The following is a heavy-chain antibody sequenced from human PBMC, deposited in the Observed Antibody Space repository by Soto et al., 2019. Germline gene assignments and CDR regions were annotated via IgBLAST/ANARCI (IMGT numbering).Heavy chain of an antibody. Sequence: EVQLLESGGALVQPGGSLRLSCAASGLTFSNYAMSWVRQAPGKGLEWVSSISGTGGGTYYADSVKGRFTISRDNSKNPLYLQMNSLRAEAAAGFFCAKDSLGGATGAGAPTALDYGGQGPLVTVSS. CDR2: ISGTGGGT. CDR3: AKDSLGGATGAGAPTALDY. D-gene: IGHD3-16*01. V-gene: IGHV3-23*01. CDR1: GLTFSNYA. J-gene: IGHJ4*02.